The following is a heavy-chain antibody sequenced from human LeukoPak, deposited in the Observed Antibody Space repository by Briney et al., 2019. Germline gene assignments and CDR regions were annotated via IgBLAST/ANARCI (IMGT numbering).Heavy chain of an antibody. D-gene: IGHD3-16*01. J-gene: IGHJ4*02. CDR1: GFTFSSYA. CDR2: ISSDGGKT. Sequence: GGSLRLSCAASGFTFSSYAMYWVRQAPGKGLEYVSAISSDGGKTYYANSVKGRFTISRDNSKNTLYLQMGTLRVEDMALYHCARSIRAGYGLYDSWGQGTLVTVSS. CDR3: ARSIRAGYGLYDS. V-gene: IGHV3-64*01.